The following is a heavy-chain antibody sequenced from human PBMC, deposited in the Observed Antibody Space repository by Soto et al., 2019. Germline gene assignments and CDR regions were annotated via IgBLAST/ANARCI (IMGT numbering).Heavy chain of an antibody. V-gene: IGHV1-3*01. D-gene: IGHD5-12*01. CDR2: INAGNGNT. CDR1: GYTFTSYA. CDR3: ARVVVKYSGYDKSVFFSGPSGPYFDY. Sequence: GASVKVSCKASGYTFTSYAMHWVRQAPGQRLEWMGWINAGNGNTKYSQKFQGRVTITRDTSASTAYMELSSLRSEDTAVYYCARVVVKYSGYDKSVFFSGPSGPYFDYWGQGTLVTVSS. J-gene: IGHJ4*02.